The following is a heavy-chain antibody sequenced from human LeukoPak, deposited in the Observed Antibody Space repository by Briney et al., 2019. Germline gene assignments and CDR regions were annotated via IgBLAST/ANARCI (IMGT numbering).Heavy chain of an antibody. D-gene: IGHD3-22*01. CDR2: INYSGST. V-gene: IGHV4-59*01. CDR1: GDSISDYY. CDR3: ARGDGGGYFRYYYYGMDV. Sequence: ETSETLSLTCTVSGDSISDYYWSWIRRPPGKGLEWIAYINYSGSTHYNPSLKSRVTISIDTSKNQISLRLSSVRAADTAVYYCARGDGGGYFRYYYYGMDVWGQGTTVTVSS. J-gene: IGHJ6*02.